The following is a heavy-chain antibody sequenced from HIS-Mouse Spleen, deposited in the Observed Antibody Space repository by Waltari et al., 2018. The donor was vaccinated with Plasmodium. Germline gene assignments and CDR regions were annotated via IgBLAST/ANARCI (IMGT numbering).Heavy chain of an antibody. Sequence: QVHLPESGPGLVKPSETLSLTCTVPGASISRYYWPWIPQPPGKGLEWIGYIYYSGSTNYNPSLKSRVTISVDTSKNQFSLKLSSVTAADTAVYYCARLRYSYGYFDYWGQGTLVTVSS. J-gene: IGHJ4*02. D-gene: IGHD5-18*01. V-gene: IGHV4-59*08. CDR2: IYYSGST. CDR3: ARLRYSYGYFDY. CDR1: GASISRYY.